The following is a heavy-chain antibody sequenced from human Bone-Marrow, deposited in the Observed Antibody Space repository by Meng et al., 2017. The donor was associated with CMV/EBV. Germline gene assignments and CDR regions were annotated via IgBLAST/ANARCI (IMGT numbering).Heavy chain of an antibody. V-gene: IGHV3-30*02. CDR2: IRYDGSNK. CDR3: AKEWQLLG. CDR1: GFTFSNHG. Sequence: GESLKISCAASGFTFSNHGMHWVRQAPGKGLEWVTFIRYDGSNKYYADSVKGRFTISRDNSKNILYLQMNNLRIEDTAVYYCAKEWQLLGWGQGTLVTVSS. D-gene: IGHD6-6*01. J-gene: IGHJ4*02.